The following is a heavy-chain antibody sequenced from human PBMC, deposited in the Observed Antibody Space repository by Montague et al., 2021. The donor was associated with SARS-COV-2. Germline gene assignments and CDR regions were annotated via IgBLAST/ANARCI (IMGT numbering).Heavy chain of an antibody. Sequence: SETLSLTCAVSGASVTSINWWSWVRQPPGRGLEWIAEIHHTGITNFNPSLRSRVSISLDTSKNQFSLTLNSVTAADTAFYYCARVDSSGPGEYWGQGILVSVSS. V-gene: IGHV4-4*02. D-gene: IGHD3-22*01. CDR3: ARVDSSGPGEY. CDR2: IHHTGIT. J-gene: IGHJ4*02. CDR1: GASVTSINW.